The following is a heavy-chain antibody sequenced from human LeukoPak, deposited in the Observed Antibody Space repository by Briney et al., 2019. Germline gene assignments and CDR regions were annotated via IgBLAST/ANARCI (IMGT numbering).Heavy chain of an antibody. J-gene: IGHJ1*01. Sequence: GGSLRLSCTASGFTFSSYAMNWVRQAPGKGLEWVSGIGAGGTFTYYADSVKGRFTISRDNSRNTLYLQMNSLRAEDTAVYYCANWWYGSGHFQHWGQGTLVTVSS. CDR1: GFTFSSYA. V-gene: IGHV3-23*01. D-gene: IGHD3-10*01. CDR2: IGAGGTFT. CDR3: ANWWYGSGHFQH.